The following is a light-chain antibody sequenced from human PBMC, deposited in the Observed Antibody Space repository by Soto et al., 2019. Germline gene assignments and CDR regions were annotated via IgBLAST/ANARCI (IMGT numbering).Light chain of an antibody. V-gene: IGKV1-5*03. CDR1: QTISSW. CDR2: KAS. CDR3: QHYNSYSEA. J-gene: IGKJ1*01. Sequence: VGERVTLTCRASQTISSWLAWYQQKPGKAPKLLIYKASTLKSGVPSRFSGSGSGTECTLTISSLQPDDVATYYCQHYNSYSEALGQGTKVDIK.